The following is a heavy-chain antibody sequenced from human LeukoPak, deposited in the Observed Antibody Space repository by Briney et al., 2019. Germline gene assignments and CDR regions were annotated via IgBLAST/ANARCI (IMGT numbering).Heavy chain of an antibody. D-gene: IGHD2-2*01. CDR2: IYSGGST. Sequence: GGSLRLSCAASGFTVSSNYMSWVRQAPGKGLEWVSVIYSGGSTYYADSVKGRFTISRDNSKNTLYLQMNSLRAEDTAVYYCARQKYCSSTSCSYFDYWGQGTLVTVSS. CDR1: GFTVSSNY. CDR3: ARQKYCSSTSCSYFDY. V-gene: IGHV3-53*01. J-gene: IGHJ4*02.